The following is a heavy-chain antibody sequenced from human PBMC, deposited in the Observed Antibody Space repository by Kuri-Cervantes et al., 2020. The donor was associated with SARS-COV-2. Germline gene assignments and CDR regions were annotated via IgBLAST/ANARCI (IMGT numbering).Heavy chain of an antibody. V-gene: IGHV3-74*01. CDR2: IKSDGSST. J-gene: IGHJ6*02. Sequence: GESLKICCAASGFTFSSHWMHWVRQGPGKGLVWVARIKSDGSSTNYAASVKGRFTISRDNAKNSLYLQMNSLRAEDTAVYYCARSPEDSYDYYGMDVWGQGTTVTLSS. CDR3: ARSPEDSYDYYGMDV. D-gene: IGHD2-15*01. CDR1: GFTFSSHW.